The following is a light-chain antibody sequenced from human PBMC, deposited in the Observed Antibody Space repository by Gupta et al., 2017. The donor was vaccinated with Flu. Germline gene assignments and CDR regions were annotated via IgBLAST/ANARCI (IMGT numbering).Light chain of an antibody. J-gene: IGLJ2*01. CDR2: DVS. V-gene: IGLV2-14*01. Sequence: QSALPQPASASGSPGQSIAIPCTGTTRDVGSYNSVSWYQQRPGTAPKLMIYDVSNRPSGISNRFSGSKSGNTASLTISGLQAEDEADYYCGSYTSGSTLVVAFGGGTKLTVL. CDR1: TRDVGSYNS. CDR3: GSYTSGSTLVVA.